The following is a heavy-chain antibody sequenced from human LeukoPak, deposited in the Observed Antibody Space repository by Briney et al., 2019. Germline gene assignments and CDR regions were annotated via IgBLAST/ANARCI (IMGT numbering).Heavy chain of an antibody. J-gene: IGHJ4*02. Sequence: ASVKVPCKASGGTLSRYAISWVRQAPGQGLEWMGGILPIFGTANYVQKFQGRVTITADEPTSTAYMELSSLRSEDTAVYYCAREIVIRAGYFYDCSGPCDYWGQGTLVTVSS. D-gene: IGHD3-22*01. CDR1: GGTLSRYA. CDR3: AREIVIRAGYFYDCSGPCDY. V-gene: IGHV1-69*13. CDR2: ILPIFGTA.